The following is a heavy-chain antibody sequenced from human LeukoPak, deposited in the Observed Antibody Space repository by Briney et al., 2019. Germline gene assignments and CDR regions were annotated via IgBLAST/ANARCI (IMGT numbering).Heavy chain of an antibody. D-gene: IGHD4-23*01. CDR1: GGSISSHY. CDR2: IYYSGST. J-gene: IGHJ6*03. CDR3: ARMTTVVTGRWHYYYYVDV. Sequence: SETLSLTCTVSGGSISSHYWSWIRQPPGKGLEWIGYIYYSGSTNYNPSLKSRVTISVDTSKNQFSLKLSSVTAADTAVYYCARMTTVVTGRWHYYYYVDVWGKGTTVTVSS. V-gene: IGHV4-59*11.